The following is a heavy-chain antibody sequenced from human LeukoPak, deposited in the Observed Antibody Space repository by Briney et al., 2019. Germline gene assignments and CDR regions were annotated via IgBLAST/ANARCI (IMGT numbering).Heavy chain of an antibody. CDR3: ASPERTTGTFDY. D-gene: IGHD4-17*01. V-gene: IGHV3-30*02. CDR1: GFTFSSYD. CDR2: IRYDASNK. J-gene: IGHJ4*02. Sequence: PGGSLRLSCAASGFTFSSYDMHWVRQAPGKGLEWVAFIRYDASNKDYADSVKGRFTISRDNSKNTLYLQMNSLRAEDTAVYYCASPERTTGTFDYWGQGTLVTVSS.